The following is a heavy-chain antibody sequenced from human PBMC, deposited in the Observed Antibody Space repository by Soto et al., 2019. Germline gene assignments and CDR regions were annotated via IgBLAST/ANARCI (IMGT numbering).Heavy chain of an antibody. D-gene: IGHD3-10*01. J-gene: IGHJ6*02. V-gene: IGHV3-30*18. CDR1: GFTFSNYG. Sequence: GGSLRLSCAASGFTFSNYGIHWVRQAPGKGLEWVAVLSYDGDNNHYADSAKGRFTISRDNSNNQLYLQMNSMRAEDTAVYYCAKDIALLRGLIIDMDVWGQGTTVTVSS. CDR2: LSYDGDNN. CDR3: AKDIALLRGLIIDMDV.